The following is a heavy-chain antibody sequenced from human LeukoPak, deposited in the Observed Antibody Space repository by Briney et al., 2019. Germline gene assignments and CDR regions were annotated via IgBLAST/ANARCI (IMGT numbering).Heavy chain of an antibody. CDR1: GFTFSNYD. CDR3: ARVKSDSNCWYHVLH. Sequence: GGSLRLSCAASGFTFSNYDMHWVRQGTGKSLEWVSSIGAAGNTNYAGSVKGRFTISRENAKNSLYLQMNSLRAGDTAVYYCARVKSDSNCWYHVLHWGQGTLVTVSS. V-gene: IGHV3-13*01. CDR2: IGAAGNT. J-gene: IGHJ4*02. D-gene: IGHD6-13*01.